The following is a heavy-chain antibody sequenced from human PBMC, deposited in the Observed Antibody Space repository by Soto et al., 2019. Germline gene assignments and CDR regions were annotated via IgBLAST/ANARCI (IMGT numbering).Heavy chain of an antibody. CDR3: TKGDTAMVEGGIINY. V-gene: IGHV3-30*18. D-gene: IGHD5-18*01. J-gene: IGHJ4*02. CDR1: GFTFSSYG. CDR2: ISYDGSNK. Sequence: QVQLVESGGGVVQPGRSLRLSCAASGFTFSSYGMHWVRQAPGKGLEWVAVISYDGSNKYYADSVKGRFTISRDNSKNTRYLQMNSLRAEDTAVYYCTKGDTAMVEGGIINYWGQGTLVTVSS.